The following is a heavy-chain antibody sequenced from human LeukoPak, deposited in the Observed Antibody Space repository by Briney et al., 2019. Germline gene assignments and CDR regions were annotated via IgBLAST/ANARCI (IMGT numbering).Heavy chain of an antibody. Sequence: GGSLRLSCAASGFTVSSNYMSWVRQAPGKGLEWVSVIYSGGSTYYADSVKGRFTISRDNSKNTLYLQMNSLRAEDTAVYYCAKVATTYYDFWSGYYRAYYFDYGGQGTLVTVSS. CDR3: AKVATTYYDFWSGYYRAYYFDY. CDR2: IYSGGST. V-gene: IGHV3-53*01. CDR1: GFTVSSNY. J-gene: IGHJ4*02. D-gene: IGHD3-3*01.